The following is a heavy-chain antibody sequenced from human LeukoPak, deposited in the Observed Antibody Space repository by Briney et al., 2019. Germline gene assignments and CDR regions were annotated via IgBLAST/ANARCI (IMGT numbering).Heavy chain of an antibody. Sequence: GASVKVSCKASGYTFTRYYMHGVRQARGQGLEWMGVINTCGGRSIYALKFQGSVTMPRDTSTSTVFMELSSLSSEDTAVYYCARGYYDILTGYYGEVDYWGQGTLVTVSS. V-gene: IGHV1-46*01. D-gene: IGHD3-9*01. CDR2: INTCGGRS. CDR1: GYTFTRYY. J-gene: IGHJ4*02. CDR3: ARGYYDILTGYYGEVDY.